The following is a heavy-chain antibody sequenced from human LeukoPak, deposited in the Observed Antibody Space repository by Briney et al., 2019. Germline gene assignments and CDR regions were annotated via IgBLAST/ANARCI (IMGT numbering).Heavy chain of an antibody. V-gene: IGHV1-69*05. D-gene: IGHD6-19*01. J-gene: IGHJ4*02. CDR2: IIPIFGTA. CDR3: IRSIAVAGNFGY. Sequence: GSSVKVSCKASGGTFSSYAISLVRQAPGQGLEWMGGIIPIFGTANYAQKFQGRVTITTDESTSTAYMELSSLRSEDTAVYYCIRSIAVAGNFGYWGQGTLVAVSS. CDR1: GGTFSSYA.